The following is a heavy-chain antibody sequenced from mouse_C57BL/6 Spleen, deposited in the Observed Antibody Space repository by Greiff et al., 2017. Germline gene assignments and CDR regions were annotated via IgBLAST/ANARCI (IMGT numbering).Heavy chain of an antibody. V-gene: IGHV5-17*01. CDR2: ISSGSSTI. J-gene: IGHJ2*01. CDR1: GFTFSDYG. Sequence: EVHLVESGGGLVKPGGSLKLSCAASGFTFSDYGMHWVRQAPEKGLEWVAYISSGSSTIYYADTVKGRFTISKDNAKNTLFLQMTSLMSEDTAMYYCARNSYYYGSSYDYFDYWGQGTTLTVSS. CDR3: ARNSYYYGSSYDYFDY. D-gene: IGHD1-1*01.